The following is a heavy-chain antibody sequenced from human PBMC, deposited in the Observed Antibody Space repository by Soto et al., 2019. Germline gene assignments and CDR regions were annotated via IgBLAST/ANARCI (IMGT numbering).Heavy chain of an antibody. Sequence: PGGSLRLSCAAAGFTFSDAWMNWVRQAPGKGLEWVGRIKSKTDGETTDYAAPLKGRFTISRDDSKNTLYLQVNSLKTEDTAVYYCTTDGEMNTVTSYFDSWGLGTLVTVS. D-gene: IGHD4-17*01. CDR1: GFTFSDAW. V-gene: IGHV3-15*07. J-gene: IGHJ4*02. CDR2: IKSKTDGETT. CDR3: TTDGEMNTVTSYFDS.